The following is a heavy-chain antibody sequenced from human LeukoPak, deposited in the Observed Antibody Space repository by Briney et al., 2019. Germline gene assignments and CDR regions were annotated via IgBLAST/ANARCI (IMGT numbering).Heavy chain of an antibody. CDR3: ARGVGYCSGGSCYSVGGFDP. J-gene: IGHJ5*02. CDR2: IYYSGST. CDR1: GVSISSGDYF. Sequence: PSETLSLTCTVSGVSISSGDYFCTWIRQHPGKGLEWIGFIYYSGSTYYNPSLKSRLTISVDTSKTEFSLKLSSVTAADTAVYYCARGVGYCSGGSCYSVGGFDPWGQGILVTVSS. V-gene: IGHV4-31*03. D-gene: IGHD2-15*01.